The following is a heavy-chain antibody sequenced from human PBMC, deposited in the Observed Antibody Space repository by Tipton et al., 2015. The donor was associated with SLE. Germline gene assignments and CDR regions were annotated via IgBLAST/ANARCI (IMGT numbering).Heavy chain of an antibody. CDR2: IYYSGST. CDR1: GGSISSGGYY. CDR3: ALGGSSIDY. J-gene: IGHJ4*02. V-gene: IGHV4-61*08. Sequence: TLSLTCTVSGGSISSGGYYWSWIRQPPGKGLEWIGYIYYSGSTNYNPSLKSRVTISIDTSKNQFSLNLTSVTAADTAVYYCALGGSSIDYWGQGTLVTVSS. D-gene: IGHD6-6*01.